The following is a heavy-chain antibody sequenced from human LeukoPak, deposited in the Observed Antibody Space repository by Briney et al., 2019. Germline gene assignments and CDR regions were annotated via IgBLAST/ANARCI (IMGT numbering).Heavy chain of an antibody. CDR1: GFSFSDSY. D-gene: IGHD2-2*01. CDR2: INRSGNTM. Sequence: GGSLRLSCAASGFSFSDSYMSWVRQAPGKGLEWISYINRSGNTMHYADSVEGRFTISRDNAKNSLYLQMNSLRGEDTAVYYCARAIVVVPANYYYYYMDVWGKGTTVTVSS. CDR3: ARAIVVVPANYYYYYMDV. J-gene: IGHJ6*03. V-gene: IGHV3-11*01.